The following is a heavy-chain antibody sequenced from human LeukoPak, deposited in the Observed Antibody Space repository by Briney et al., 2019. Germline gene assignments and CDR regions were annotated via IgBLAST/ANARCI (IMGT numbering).Heavy chain of an antibody. CDR2: IYYSGST. Sequence: PSETLSLTCTVSGGSISSYYWSWIRQPPGKGLEWIGYIYYSGSTNYNPSLKSRVTISVDKSKNQFSLKLSSVTAADTAVYYCARDNGMVRGVINYWGQGTLVTVSS. CDR3: ARDNGMVRGVINY. J-gene: IGHJ4*02. D-gene: IGHD3-10*01. V-gene: IGHV4-59*12. CDR1: GGSISSYY.